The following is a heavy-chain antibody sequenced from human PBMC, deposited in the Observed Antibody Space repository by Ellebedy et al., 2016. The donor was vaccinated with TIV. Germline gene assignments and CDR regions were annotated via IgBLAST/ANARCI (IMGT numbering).Heavy chain of an antibody. J-gene: IGHJ5*02. Sequence: MPSETLSLTCTVSGGSISSYYWSWIRQPPGKGLEWIGYIHYSGSTIYNPSLMSRVSMSLDTSTTQFSLKLSSGTAAATAVYYCARGEVRRGYRTGIVGARPYWFDPWGQGTLVTVSS. V-gene: IGHV4-59*12. D-gene: IGHD1-26*01. CDR2: IHYSGST. CDR3: ARGEVRRGYRTGIVGARPYWFDP. CDR1: GGSISSYY.